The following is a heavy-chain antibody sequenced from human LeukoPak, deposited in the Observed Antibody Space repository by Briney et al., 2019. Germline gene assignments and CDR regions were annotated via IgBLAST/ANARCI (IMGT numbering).Heavy chain of an antibody. D-gene: IGHD1-1*01. J-gene: IGHJ4*02. V-gene: IGHV7-4-1*02. CDR3: ARDPSGTTGFDS. CDR2: INTNTGYP. CDR1: GYTFSKYA. Sequence: ASVKVSCKGSGYTFSKYAMNWVRQAPGQGLEWMGYINTNTGYPTHAQGFTGRFVFSLDTSVSTAYLQISSLKAEDTAVYFCARDPSGTTGFDSWGQGTLVTVSS.